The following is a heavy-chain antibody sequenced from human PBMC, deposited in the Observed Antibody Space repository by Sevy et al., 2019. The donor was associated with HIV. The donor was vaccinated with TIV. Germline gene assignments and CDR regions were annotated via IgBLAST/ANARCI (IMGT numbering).Heavy chain of an antibody. Sequence: GGSLRLSCAASGFTFSSYAMHWVRQAPGKGLEWVAVISYDGSNKYYADSVKGRFTISRDNSKNTLYLQMNSLGAEDTAGYYCARDPRHDYGGNIFDYWGQGTLVTVSS. CDR1: GFTFSSYA. CDR2: ISYDGSNK. V-gene: IGHV3-30-3*01. D-gene: IGHD4-17*01. CDR3: ARDPRHDYGGNIFDY. J-gene: IGHJ4*02.